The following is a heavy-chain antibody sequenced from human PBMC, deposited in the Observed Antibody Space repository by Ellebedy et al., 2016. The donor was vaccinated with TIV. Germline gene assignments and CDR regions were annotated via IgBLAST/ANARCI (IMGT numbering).Heavy chain of an antibody. J-gene: IGHJ4*02. CDR2: INHSGST. D-gene: IGHD4-23*01. CDR3: ARDYGGNSFFVAY. CDR1: GGSFSGYF. V-gene: IGHV4-34*01. Sequence: ESLKISXAVYGGSFSGYFWSWIRQPPGKGLEWIGEINHSGSTNYNPSLKSRLTVSVDTSKNQFSLKLSSVTAADTAVYYCARDYGGNSFFVAYWGQGTLVTVSS.